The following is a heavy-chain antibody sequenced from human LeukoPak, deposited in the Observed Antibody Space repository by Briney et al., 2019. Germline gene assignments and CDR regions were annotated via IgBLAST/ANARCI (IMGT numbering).Heavy chain of an antibody. V-gene: IGHV3-74*01. CDR3: ARAPPSSGYSYHFDI. CDR1: GFTFSNYW. J-gene: IGHJ3*02. D-gene: IGHD5-18*01. Sequence: GGSLRLSCAASGFTFSNYWMHWVRQAPGKGLVWVPRIYRDGTGTVYAGSVEGRFTISRDNAKNTLYLQMNSPRAEDTAVYYCARAPPSSGYSYHFDIWGQGTMVTVSS. CDR2: IYRDGTGT.